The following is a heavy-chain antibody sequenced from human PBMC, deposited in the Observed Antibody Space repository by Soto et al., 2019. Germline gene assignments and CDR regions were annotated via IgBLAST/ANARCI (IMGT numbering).Heavy chain of an antibody. CDR1: GGTFNNYP. CDR2: SIPIFGTA. D-gene: IGHD5-12*01. V-gene: IGHV1-69*13. Sequence: SVNVSFKSSGGTFNNYPITWVRQAPGQGLECMGGSIPIFGTANYAQKFQGRVTISVDESTSTAYMELSSLRSEDTAVYYCARGRGYSGDDHYYYFDMDVWGQGTRVTVSS. CDR3: ARGRGYSGDDHYYYFDMDV. J-gene: IGHJ6*02.